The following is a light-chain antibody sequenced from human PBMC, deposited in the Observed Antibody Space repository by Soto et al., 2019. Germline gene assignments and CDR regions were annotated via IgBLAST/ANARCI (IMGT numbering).Light chain of an antibody. CDR3: PSRRWV. V-gene: IGLV2-11*01. CDR1: SSDVGGYNY. CDR2: DVS. Sequence: QSALTQPRSVSGSPGQSVTISCTGTSSDVGGYNYVSWYQQHPGKAPKLMIYDVSKRPSGVPDRFSGSKSGNTASLTISGLQAEDEADYYCPSRRWVFGGGTKLTVL. J-gene: IGLJ3*02.